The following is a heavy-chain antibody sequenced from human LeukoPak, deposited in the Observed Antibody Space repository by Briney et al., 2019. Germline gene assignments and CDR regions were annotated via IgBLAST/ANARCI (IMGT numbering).Heavy chain of an antibody. V-gene: IGHV3-74*01. J-gene: IGHJ6*02. CDR1: GFTFTSYW. Sequence: GGSLRLSCAASGFTFTSYWMHWVRQAPGKGLVWVSRVNSDGSSTTYTDSVKGRFTISRDNAKNTLYLQMNSLRAEDTAVYYCARGRYYGMDVWGQGTTVTVSS. CDR2: VNSDGSST. CDR3: ARGRYYGMDV.